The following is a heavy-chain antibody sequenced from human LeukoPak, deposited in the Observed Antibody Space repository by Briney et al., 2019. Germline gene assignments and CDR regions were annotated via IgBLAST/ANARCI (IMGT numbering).Heavy chain of an antibody. CDR3: ARGPPNYDILTGPQSHFDY. V-gene: IGHV4-34*01. D-gene: IGHD3-9*01. CDR2: INHSGST. J-gene: IGHJ4*02. Sequence: PSETLSPTCAVYGGSFSGYYWSWIRQPPGKGLEWIGEINHSGSTNYNPSLKSRVTISVDTSKNQFSLKLSSVTAADTAVYYCARGPPNYDILTGPQSHFDYWGQGTLVTVSS. CDR1: GGSFSGYY.